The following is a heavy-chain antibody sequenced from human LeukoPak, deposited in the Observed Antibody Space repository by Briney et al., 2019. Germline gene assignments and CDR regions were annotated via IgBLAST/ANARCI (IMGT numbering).Heavy chain of an antibody. CDR3: ARDRWASGSPPHPSWFDP. CDR2: ISAYNGNT. Sequence: GASVRVSCKASGYTFTSYGISWGRQAPGQGLEWMGWISAYNGNTNYAQKLQGRVTMTTDTSTSTAYMELRSLRSDDTAVYYCARDRWASGSPPHPSWFDPWGQGTLVTVSS. CDR1: GYTFTSYG. J-gene: IGHJ5*02. V-gene: IGHV1-18*01. D-gene: IGHD1-26*01.